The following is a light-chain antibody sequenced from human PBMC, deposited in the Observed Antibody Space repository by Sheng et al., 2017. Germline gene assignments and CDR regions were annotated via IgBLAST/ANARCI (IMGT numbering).Light chain of an antibody. CDR2: DAS. Sequence: DIQMTQSPPSLSASIGDTVTMTCQASQGIANFLNWYQQKPGKAPNLVIYDASNLETGVSSRFSGSGSGTDFTFTITSLQPEDIGTYYCQQYDNVPLTFGGGPKVEIK. CDR1: QGIANF. J-gene: IGKJ4*01. V-gene: IGKV1-33*01. CDR3: QQYDNVPLT.